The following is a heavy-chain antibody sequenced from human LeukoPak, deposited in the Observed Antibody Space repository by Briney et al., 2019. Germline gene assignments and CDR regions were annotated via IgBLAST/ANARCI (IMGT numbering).Heavy chain of an antibody. D-gene: IGHD1-26*01. V-gene: IGHV1-2*06. Sequence: ASVKVSCKASGYTFTGYYMHWVRQAPGQGLEWMGRINPNSGGTNYAQKFQGRVTMTRDTSISTAYMELSRLRSDDTAVYYCARMVGATPPFDYWGQGTLVTVSS. J-gene: IGHJ4*02. CDR2: INPNSGGT. CDR3: ARMVGATPPFDY. CDR1: GYTFTGYY.